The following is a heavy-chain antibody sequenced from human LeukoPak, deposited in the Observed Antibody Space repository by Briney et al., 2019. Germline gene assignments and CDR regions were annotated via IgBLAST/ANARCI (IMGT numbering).Heavy chain of an antibody. V-gene: IGHV4-59*01. J-gene: IGHJ4*02. D-gene: IGHD6-19*01. CDR3: AITYSSGFDY. CDR1: GDSISGYY. Sequence: SETLSLTCTVSGDSISGYYWSWIRQPPQKRLEWIAYIYYGGSSHYNPSLKSRVTLSVDSSKNQFSLKLSSVTAADTGVYYCAITYSSGFDYWGQGTLVTVSS. CDR2: IYYGGSS.